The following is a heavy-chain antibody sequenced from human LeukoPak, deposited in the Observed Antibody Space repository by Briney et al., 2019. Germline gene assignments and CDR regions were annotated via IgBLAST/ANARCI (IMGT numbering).Heavy chain of an antibody. CDR1: GGSICLDH. CDR3: ARDRAAGSDWLDP. CDR2: IYYNGST. V-gene: IGHV4-59*01. D-gene: IGHD3-10*01. Sequence: SETPSLTCSVSGGSICLDHWSWIRQPPGQGLEGIGYIYYNGSTKYNPSLKSRVTMSVDTSKKQFSLNLASVTAADTAVYYCARDRAAGSDWLDPWGQGTLVTVSS. J-gene: IGHJ5*02.